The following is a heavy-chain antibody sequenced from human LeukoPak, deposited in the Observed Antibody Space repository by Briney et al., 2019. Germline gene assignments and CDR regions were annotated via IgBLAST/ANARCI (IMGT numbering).Heavy chain of an antibody. CDR3: ARARFGELFHYFDY. V-gene: IGHV3-66*01. CDR2: IYSGGST. J-gene: IGHJ4*02. D-gene: IGHD3-10*01. CDR1: GFTVSNNY. Sequence: PGGSLRLSCAASGFTVSNNYMSWVRQAPGKGLEWVSIIYSGGSTYYADSVKGRFTISRDNSKNTLYLQMNSLRAEDTAVYYCARARFGELFHYFDYWGQGTLVTVSS.